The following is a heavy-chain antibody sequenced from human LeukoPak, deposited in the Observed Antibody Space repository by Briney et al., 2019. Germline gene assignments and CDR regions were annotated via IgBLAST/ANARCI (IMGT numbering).Heavy chain of an antibody. CDR3: AKAHYGSGSLLYYMDV. D-gene: IGHD3-10*01. CDR1: GFTFSSYG. V-gene: IGHV3-23*01. Sequence: GGSLRLSCAASGFTFSSYGMSWVRQAPGKGLEWVSAISGSGGSTYYADSVKGRFTISRDNSKNTLYLQMNSLRAEDTAVYYCAKAHYGSGSLLYYMDVWGKGTTVTISS. CDR2: ISGSGGST. J-gene: IGHJ6*03.